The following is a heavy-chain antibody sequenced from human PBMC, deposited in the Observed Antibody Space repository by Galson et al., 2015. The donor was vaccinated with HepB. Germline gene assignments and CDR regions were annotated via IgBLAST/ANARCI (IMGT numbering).Heavy chain of an antibody. Sequence: SVKVSCKASGGTFSSYAISWVRQAPGQGLEWMGGIIPVFGTANYAQKFQGRVTITADESTSTAYMELSSLRSEDTAVYYCARAAMIQTWRGTLDYWGQGTLVTVSS. D-gene: IGHD5-18*01. J-gene: IGHJ4*02. CDR2: IIPVFGTA. CDR1: GGTFSSYA. CDR3: ARAAMIQTWRGTLDY. V-gene: IGHV1-69*13.